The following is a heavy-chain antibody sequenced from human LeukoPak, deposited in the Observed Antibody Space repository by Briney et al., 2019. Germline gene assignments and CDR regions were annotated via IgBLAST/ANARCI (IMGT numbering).Heavy chain of an antibody. D-gene: IGHD3-3*01. CDR2: ITYSSGNT. V-gene: IGHV3-23*01. CDR1: GFTSSAYG. J-gene: IGHJ6*03. CDR3: ARDGIFGVVIHSYYYYYYMDV. Sequence: PGGSLRLSCAASGFTSSAYGMSWFRQAPGKGLEWVSAITYSSGNTYYADSVKGRFTISRDNAKNSLYLLMNSLRAEDTAFYYCARDGIFGVVIHSYYYYYYMDVWGKGTTVTVS.